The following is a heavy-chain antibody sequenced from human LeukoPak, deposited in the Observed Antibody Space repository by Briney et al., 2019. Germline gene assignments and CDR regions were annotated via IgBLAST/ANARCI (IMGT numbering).Heavy chain of an antibody. D-gene: IGHD6-19*01. CDR2: ISAYNGNT. J-gene: IGHJ5*02. CDR1: GYTFTSYG. CDR3: ARSSGWYRLHLYNWFDP. V-gene: IGHV1-18*01. Sequence: ASVKVSCKASGYTFTSYGISWVRQAPGQGLEWMGWISAYNGNTNYAQKLQGRVTMTTDTSTSTAYMELRSLRSDDTAVYYCARSSGWYRLHLYNWFDPWGQGTLVTVSS.